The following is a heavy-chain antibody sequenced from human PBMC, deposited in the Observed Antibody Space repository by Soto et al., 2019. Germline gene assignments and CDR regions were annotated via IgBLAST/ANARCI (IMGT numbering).Heavy chain of an antibody. D-gene: IGHD6-6*01. Sequence: PSETLSLTCTVSGGSISSSSYYWGWIRQPPGKGLEWIGSIYYSGSTYYNPSLKSRVTISVDTSKNQFSLKLSSVTAADTAVYYCARHGAQLVPSWFDPWGQGTLVTVSS. CDR1: GGSISSSSYY. CDR3: ARHGAQLVPSWFDP. J-gene: IGHJ5*02. V-gene: IGHV4-39*01. CDR2: IYYSGST.